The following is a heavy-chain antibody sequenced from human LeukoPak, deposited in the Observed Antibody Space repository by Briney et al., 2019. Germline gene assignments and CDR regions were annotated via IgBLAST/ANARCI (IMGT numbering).Heavy chain of an antibody. CDR2: ISFDGNK. D-gene: IGHD1-14*01. J-gene: IGHJ3*01. V-gene: IGHV3-30*04. Sequence: GRSLRLSCAASGFKLSTYAIHWVRQAPDKGLESVAVISFDGNKYYADSVTGRFTISRDNSKSMLYLQMNSLRPEDTAIYYCARGNPNRNALDLWGQGTMVTISS. CDR3: ARGNPNRNALDL. CDR1: GFKLSTYA.